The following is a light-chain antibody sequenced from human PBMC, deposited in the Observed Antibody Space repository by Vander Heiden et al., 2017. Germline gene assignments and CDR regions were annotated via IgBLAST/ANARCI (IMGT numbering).Light chain of an antibody. CDR3: HQDNSWPWT. CDR1: QSVSSK. V-gene: IGKV3-15*01. CDR2: GAS. Sequence: EIVMTQSPATLSVSPGERVTLSCRASQSVSSKLSWYQQKPGQAPRLLIYGASTGATGIPARFSGSGSGTEFTLTINSLQSEDFAVYYCHQDNSWPWTFGQGTKVEIK. J-gene: IGKJ1*01.